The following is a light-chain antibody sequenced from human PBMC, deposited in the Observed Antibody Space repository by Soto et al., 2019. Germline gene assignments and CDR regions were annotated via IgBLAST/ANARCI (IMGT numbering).Light chain of an antibody. V-gene: IGKV1-39*01. Sequence: DIQMTQFPLSLSASVGDSVTITCRASQTIRSHLNWYQQKPGEAPKIVIYATSTLQSGVPSRFNGSVSGTDFTLTISSLQPEDFATYYCQQTYRTPLTFGGGTKVDI. CDR1: QTIRSH. J-gene: IGKJ4*01. CDR3: QQTYRTPLT. CDR2: ATS.